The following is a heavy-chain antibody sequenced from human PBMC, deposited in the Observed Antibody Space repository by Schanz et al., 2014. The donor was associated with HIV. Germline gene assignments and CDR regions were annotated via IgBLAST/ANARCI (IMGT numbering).Heavy chain of an antibody. Sequence: VQLLESGGGLAQPGGSLTLSCAASGFTFNNYAMTWVRQAPGKGLEWVSSISESGGRSYYADSVNGRFTISRDNSKNTLYLQMTTLRTEDTAVYYCAKPEYDSRGNSQSHFDSWGQGTLVTVSS. CDR2: ISESGGRS. J-gene: IGHJ4*02. V-gene: IGHV3-23*01. CDR1: GFTFNNYA. D-gene: IGHD3-22*01. CDR3: AKPEYDSRGNSQSHFDS.